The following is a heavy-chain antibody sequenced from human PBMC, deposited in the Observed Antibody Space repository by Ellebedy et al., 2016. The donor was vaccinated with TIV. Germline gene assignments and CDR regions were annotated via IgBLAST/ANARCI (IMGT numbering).Heavy chain of an antibody. V-gene: IGHV3-30*03. CDR3: AREGYYYGMDV. CDR1: GFTFSTYG. Sequence: GESLKISCAASGFTFSTYGMHWVRQAPGKGLEWVAVVSYAGNTKYYADSVKGRFTISRDNAKNSLYLQMNSLRAEDTAVYYCAREGYYYGMDVWGQGTTVTVSS. J-gene: IGHJ6*02. CDR2: VSYAGNTK.